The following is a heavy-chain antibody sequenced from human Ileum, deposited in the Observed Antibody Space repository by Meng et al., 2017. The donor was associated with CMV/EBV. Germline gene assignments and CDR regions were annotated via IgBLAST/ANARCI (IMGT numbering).Heavy chain of an antibody. Sequence: QVQLVQSGSELKKPGASVNVSCKASGYTFTGYYMHWVRQAPGQGLEWMGRINPDTGGTNYAQKFQGRVTMTRDTSISTAYMELSRLTSDDTAVYFCMTVTGNYPYWGQGALVTVSS. V-gene: IGHV1-2*06. CDR2: INPDTGGT. CDR3: MTVTGNYPY. D-gene: IGHD1-7*01. J-gene: IGHJ4*02. CDR1: GYTFTGYY.